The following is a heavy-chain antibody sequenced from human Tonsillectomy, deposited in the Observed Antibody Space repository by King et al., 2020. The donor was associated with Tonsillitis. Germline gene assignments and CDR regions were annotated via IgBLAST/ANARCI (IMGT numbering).Heavy chain of an antibody. CDR3: VRNYYDSSGYYLGFDY. V-gene: IGHV4-30-2*01. CDR2: IYHSGST. D-gene: IGHD3-22*01. Sequence: QLQESGSGLVKPSQTLSLTCAVSGSSISSGGYSWSWIRQPPGKGLEWIGYIYHSGSTYYNPSLKRRVTISVDRSKNQFSLKLSSVTAADTAVYYCVRNYYDSSGYYLGFDYWGQGTLVTVSS. CDR1: GSSISSGGYS. J-gene: IGHJ4*02.